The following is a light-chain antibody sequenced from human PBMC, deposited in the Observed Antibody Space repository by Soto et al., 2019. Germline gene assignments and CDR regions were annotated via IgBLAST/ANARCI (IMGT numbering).Light chain of an antibody. J-gene: IGLJ1*01. V-gene: IGLV2-14*03. CDR2: DVS. CDR1: SSDIGDSNY. CDR3: NSYSSSTTLYL. Sequence: QPVLTQPASVSGSPGQSITISCTGTSSDIGDSNYVSWYQQHPGKAPKLVISDVSNRPSGVSIRFSGSKSGNTASLTISGLQAEDEADYYCNSYSSSTTLYLFGTGTKVTVL.